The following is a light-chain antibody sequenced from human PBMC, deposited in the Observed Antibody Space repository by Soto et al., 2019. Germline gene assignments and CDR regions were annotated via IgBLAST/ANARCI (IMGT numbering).Light chain of an antibody. CDR3: QQYDNWPRT. V-gene: IGKV3-15*01. J-gene: IGKJ1*01. Sequence: EIVMTQSPGTLSVSPGERATLSCRASQSVSSKVAWYQQKPGQPPRLLIYGASTRATDIPARFSGSGSGTEFTLTVSSLQSEDFSVYFCQQYDNWPRTFGQGTKVEAK. CDR1: QSVSSK. CDR2: GAS.